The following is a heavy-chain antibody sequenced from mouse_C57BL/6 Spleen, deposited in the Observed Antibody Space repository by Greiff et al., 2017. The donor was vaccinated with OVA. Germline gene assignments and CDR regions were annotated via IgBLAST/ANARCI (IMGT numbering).Heavy chain of an antibody. Sequence: QVTLKVSGPGLLQPSQTLSLTCSFSGFSLSTFGMGVGWIRQPSGQGLEWLAHIWWDDDKYYNPALKSRLTISKDTSKNQVFLKIANVDTADTATYYCARTHYYGRSYVRYFDVWGTGTTVTVSS. CDR1: GFSLSTFGMG. J-gene: IGHJ1*03. D-gene: IGHD1-1*01. CDR3: ARTHYYGRSYVRYFDV. V-gene: IGHV8-8*01. CDR2: IWWDDDK.